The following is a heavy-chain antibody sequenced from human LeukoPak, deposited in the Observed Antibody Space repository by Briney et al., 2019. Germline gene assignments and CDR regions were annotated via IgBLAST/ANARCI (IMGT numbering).Heavy chain of an antibody. CDR2: IYTSGST. V-gene: IGHV4-4*07. CDR1: GGSITNYY. D-gene: IGHD6-13*01. Sequence: PLETLSLTCTGSGGSITNYYWNWIRQPAGKGLEWIGRIYTSGSTNYNPSLKSRVTMSVDTSKNQFSLKLSSVTAADTAVYYCARERHSIAAADYFDYWGQGTLVTVSS. J-gene: IGHJ4*02. CDR3: ARERHSIAAADYFDY.